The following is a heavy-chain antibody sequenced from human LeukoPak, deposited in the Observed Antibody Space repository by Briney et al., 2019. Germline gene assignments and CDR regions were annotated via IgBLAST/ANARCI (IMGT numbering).Heavy chain of an antibody. J-gene: IGHJ4*02. D-gene: IGHD2-15*01. V-gene: IGHV4-59*08. CDR1: GGSISSYY. Sequence: KPSETLSLTCTVSGGSISSYYWSWIRQPPGKGLEWIGYIYYSGSTNYNPSLKSRVTISVDTSKNQFSLKLSSVTAADTAVYYCASGYCSGGSCYWVDYWGQGTLVTVSS. CDR3: ASGYCSGGSCYWVDY. CDR2: IYYSGST.